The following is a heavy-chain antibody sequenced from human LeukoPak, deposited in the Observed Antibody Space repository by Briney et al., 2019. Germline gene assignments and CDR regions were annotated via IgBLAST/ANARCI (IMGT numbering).Heavy chain of an antibody. D-gene: IGHD2-2*01. CDR3: ARDLERTIVVGTIYYYYMDV. V-gene: IGHV4-59*12. CDR2: IYYSGST. J-gene: IGHJ6*03. Sequence: PSETLSLTCTVSGGSISSYYWSWIRQPPGKGLEWIGYIYYSGSTNYNPSLKSRVTISVDTSKNQFSLRLRSVTAADTAVYYCARDLERTIVVGTIYYYYMDVWGKGTTVTVSS. CDR1: GGSISSYY.